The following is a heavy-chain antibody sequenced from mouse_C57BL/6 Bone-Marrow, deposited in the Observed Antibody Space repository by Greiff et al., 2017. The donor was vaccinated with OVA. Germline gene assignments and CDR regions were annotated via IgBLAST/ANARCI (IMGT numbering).Heavy chain of an antibody. CDR1: GFTFSDFY. CDR3: ARGDPLRDYAMDY. CDR2: SRNKANDYTT. J-gene: IGHJ4*01. V-gene: IGHV7-1*01. Sequence: EVQLVESGGGLVQSGRSLRLSCATSGFTFSDFYMEWVRQAPGKGLEWIAASRNKANDYTTEYSASVKGRFIVSRDTSQSILYLQMNALRAEDTAIYYCARGDPLRDYAMDYWGQGTSVTVSS. D-gene: IGHD1-1*01.